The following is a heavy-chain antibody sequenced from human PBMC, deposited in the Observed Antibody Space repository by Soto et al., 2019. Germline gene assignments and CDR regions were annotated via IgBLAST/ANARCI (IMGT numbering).Heavy chain of an antibody. V-gene: IGHV1-2*02. CDR1: GYTFTAYY. CDR3: GRWNVDTAVIEH. D-gene: IGHD5-18*01. Sequence: QVQLVQSGAEVKKPGASVKVSCKTSGYTFTAYYIHWVRQAPGQGLQWMGWINPSSGDTDYAQKFQDRVTMTRDTSITTAYMELSRLRSDDTAVYYCGRWNVDTAVIEHWGQGSLVTVSS. CDR2: INPSSGDT. J-gene: IGHJ4*02.